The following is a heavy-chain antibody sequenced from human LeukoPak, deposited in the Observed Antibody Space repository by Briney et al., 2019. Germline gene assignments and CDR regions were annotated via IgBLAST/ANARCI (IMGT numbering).Heavy chain of an antibody. CDR3: ARGAAGTRFEY. V-gene: IGHV4-34*01. CDR1: GGSFTGYY. J-gene: IGHJ4*02. Sequence: SETLSLTCAVYGGSFTGYYWSWIRQPPGKGLEWIGEINHSGSTNYNPSLKSRVTISVDTSKNQFSLKLSSVTAADTAVYYCARGAAGTRFEYWGQGTLVTVSS. CDR2: INHSGST. D-gene: IGHD6-13*01.